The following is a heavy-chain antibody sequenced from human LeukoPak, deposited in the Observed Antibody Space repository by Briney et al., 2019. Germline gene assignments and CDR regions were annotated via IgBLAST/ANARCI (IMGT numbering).Heavy chain of an antibody. V-gene: IGHV4-59*08. Sequence: PSETLSLTCTVSGGSISSYYWSWIRQPPGKGLEWIGYIYYSGSTNYNPSLKSRVTISVDTSKNQFSLKLSSVTAADTAVYYCARSMYSGSYSVYYYGMDVWGQGTTVTVSS. CDR2: IYYSGST. J-gene: IGHJ6*02. D-gene: IGHD1-26*01. CDR1: GGSISSYY. CDR3: ARSMYSGSYSVYYYGMDV.